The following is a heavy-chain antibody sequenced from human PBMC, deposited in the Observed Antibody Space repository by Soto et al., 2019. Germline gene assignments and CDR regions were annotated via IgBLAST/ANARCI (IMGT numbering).Heavy chain of an antibody. CDR1: GDSVSSNSAG. CDR3: GRGEQYSGRIFDY. V-gene: IGHV6-1*01. J-gene: IGHJ4*01. Sequence: SPTLSLTCAITGDSVSSNSAGWSWVRQSPSRGLEWLGRTYYRSKWYYEYAVSVRGRITINPDTSKNQYSLQLNSVTPEDTAVYFCGRGEQYSGRIFDYWGQGTLVTVSS. CDR2: TYYRSKWYY. D-gene: IGHD1-26*01.